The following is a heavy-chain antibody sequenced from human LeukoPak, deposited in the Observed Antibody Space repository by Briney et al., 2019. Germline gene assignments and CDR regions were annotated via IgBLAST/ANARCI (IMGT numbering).Heavy chain of an antibody. CDR1: GFTFSSYA. CDR2: ISYDGSNK. V-gene: IGHV3-30-3*01. Sequence: PGRSLRLSCAASGFTFSSYAMHWVRQAPGKGLEWVAVISYDGSNKYYADSVKGRFTISRDNSKNTLYLQMNSLRAEDTAVYYCARDTGGLMGSYGMDVWGQGTTVTVSS. D-gene: IGHD3-16*01. J-gene: IGHJ6*02. CDR3: ARDTGGLMGSYGMDV.